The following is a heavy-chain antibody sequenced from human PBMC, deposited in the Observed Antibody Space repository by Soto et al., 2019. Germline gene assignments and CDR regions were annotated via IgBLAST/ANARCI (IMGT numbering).Heavy chain of an antibody. Sequence: QVQLVQSGAEVKKPGASVKVSCKASGYTFTNSDINWVRQAPGQGLEWMGWMNPDSGHAAYAQKFQGRVTLTTSTSTATVYMEMRSLGSEDTAVYYCARSPHGSGGVCDYGFDNRGQGTLVTVSS. CDR1: GYTFTNSD. J-gene: IGHJ4*02. CDR3: ARSPHGSGGVCDYGFDN. D-gene: IGHD6-25*01. V-gene: IGHV1-8*01. CDR2: MNPDSGHA.